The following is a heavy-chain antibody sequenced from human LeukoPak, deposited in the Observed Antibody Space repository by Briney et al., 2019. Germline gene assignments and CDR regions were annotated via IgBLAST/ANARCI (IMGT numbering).Heavy chain of an antibody. Sequence: GGSLRLSCAASGFTFSSYAMAWVRQAPGKGLEWVAVISYDGSNKYYADSVKGRFTISRDNSKNTLYLQMNSLRAEDTAVYYCAREGETYYYNSSGSPSGGAFDIWGQGTMVTVSS. D-gene: IGHD3-22*01. V-gene: IGHV3-30-3*01. CDR3: AREGETYYYNSSGSPSGGAFDI. CDR2: ISYDGSNK. J-gene: IGHJ3*02. CDR1: GFTFSSYA.